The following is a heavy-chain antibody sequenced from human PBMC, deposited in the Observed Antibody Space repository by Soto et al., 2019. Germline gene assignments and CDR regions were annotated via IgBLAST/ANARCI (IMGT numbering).Heavy chain of an antibody. J-gene: IGHJ4*02. CDR3: ARDSPIGSAFSGYDAIDY. CDR1: GGAFTNDI. V-gene: IGHV1-69*08. Sequence: QVQLVQSVAEVKKPGSSVKVYCKASGGAFTNDIITWVRQAPGQGLEWVGRIIPLLDITNYAQKFQGRVTITADKSTSTDFMELNSLISEDTAVYYCARDSPIGSAFSGYDAIDYCCQGPLVTVSS. D-gene: IGHD5-12*01. CDR2: IIPLLDIT.